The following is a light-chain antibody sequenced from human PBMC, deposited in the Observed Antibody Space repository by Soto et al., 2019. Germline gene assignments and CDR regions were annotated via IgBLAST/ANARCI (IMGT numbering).Light chain of an antibody. CDR1: QSISRW. CDR3: QHYTTYPLT. Sequence: DIQMTQSPSTLSASVGDRVTITCRASQSISRWLAWHQQKPGKAPKLLIYDASSLESGVPSRFSGSGSGTAFPLPISSLQPDDFATYYCQHYTTYPLTFGGGPKVEIK. CDR2: DAS. V-gene: IGKV1-5*01. J-gene: IGKJ4*01.